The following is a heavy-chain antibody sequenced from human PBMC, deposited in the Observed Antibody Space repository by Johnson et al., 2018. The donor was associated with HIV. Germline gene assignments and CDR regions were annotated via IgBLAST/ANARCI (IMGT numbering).Heavy chain of an antibody. CDR1: GFTFSSYA. Sequence: MQLVESGGGLVQPGGSLRLSCAASGFTFSSYAMSWVRQAPGKGLEWVSAISGSGGSTYYADSVKGRFTISRDTSKNTLYLQMNSLRAEDTAVYYCAKDSGYDFWSGYYTDDAFDIWGQGTMVTVSS. V-gene: IGHV3-23*04. J-gene: IGHJ3*02. CDR2: ISGSGGST. CDR3: AKDSGYDFWSGYYTDDAFDI. D-gene: IGHD3-3*01.